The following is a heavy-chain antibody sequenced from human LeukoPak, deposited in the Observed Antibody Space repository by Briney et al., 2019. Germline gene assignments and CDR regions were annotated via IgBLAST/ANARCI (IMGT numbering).Heavy chain of an antibody. CDR3: ATDTFVRFRGGNWFDP. D-gene: IGHD3-10*01. CDR2: IIPILGIA. CDR1: GGTFSSYA. Sequence: ASVKVSCKASGGTFSSYAISWVRQAPGQGLEWMGRIIPILGIANYAQKFQGRVTITADKSTSTAYMELSSLRSEDTAVYYCATDTFVRFRGGNWFDPWGQGTLVTVSS. J-gene: IGHJ5*02. V-gene: IGHV1-69*04.